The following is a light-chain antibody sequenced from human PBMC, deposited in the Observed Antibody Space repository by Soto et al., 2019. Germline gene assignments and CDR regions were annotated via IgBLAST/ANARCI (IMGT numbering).Light chain of an antibody. V-gene: IGKV3-20*01. Sequence: EIVLTQSPGTLSLSPGERATLSCRASQSVSSSYLAWYQQKPGQAPRLLIYGASSRATGIADRFSGSGSGTDLTLTISRLEPEDFAVYYCQQYGSSPWTFGQGTKVEIK. J-gene: IGKJ1*01. CDR3: QQYGSSPWT. CDR1: QSVSSSY. CDR2: GAS.